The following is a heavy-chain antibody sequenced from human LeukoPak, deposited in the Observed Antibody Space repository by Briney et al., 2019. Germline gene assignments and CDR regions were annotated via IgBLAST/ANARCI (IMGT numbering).Heavy chain of an antibody. V-gene: IGHV3-23*01. CDR3: ARDTGGGYSCYDC. CDR1: GFTFSSYA. J-gene: IGHJ4*02. Sequence: GGSLRLSCAASGFTFSSYAMNWVRQAPGKGLEWVSTLSGDGSTPYYADSVKGRFTISRDNSKNTLFLQMNSLRAEDTAVYYCARDTGGGYSCYDCWGQGTLVTVSS. D-gene: IGHD5-18*01. CDR2: LSGDGSTP.